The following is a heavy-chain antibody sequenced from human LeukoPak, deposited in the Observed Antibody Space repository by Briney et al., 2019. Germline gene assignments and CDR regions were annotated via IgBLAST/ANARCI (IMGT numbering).Heavy chain of an antibody. Sequence: SETLSLICTVSGGSITSGNYYWTWIRQPAGKGLEWIGRIYTGGSTNYNPSLKSRVTISMDTSKNQFSLNLSSVTAADTAVYYCARGYDYGDYWFDPWVQGTLVTVSS. V-gene: IGHV4-61*02. J-gene: IGHJ5*02. CDR3: ARGYDYGDYWFDP. CDR2: IYTGGST. CDR1: GGSITSGNYY. D-gene: IGHD4-17*01.